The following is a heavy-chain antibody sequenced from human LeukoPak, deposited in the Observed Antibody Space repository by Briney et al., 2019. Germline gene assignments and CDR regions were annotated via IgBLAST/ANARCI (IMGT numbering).Heavy chain of an antibody. CDR1: GFTFSTYT. CDR3: AIDPNWGIHY. D-gene: IGHD7-27*01. CDR2: IGGSGGDI. V-gene: IGHV3-23*01. J-gene: IGHJ4*02. Sequence: GGSLRLSCAASGFTFSTYTMYCVRQPPGKGLEWVSIIGGSGGDIHYADSVKGRFTISRDNSKNTLYLQMNSLRVEDTAIYYCAIDPNWGIHYWGQGVLVTVSS.